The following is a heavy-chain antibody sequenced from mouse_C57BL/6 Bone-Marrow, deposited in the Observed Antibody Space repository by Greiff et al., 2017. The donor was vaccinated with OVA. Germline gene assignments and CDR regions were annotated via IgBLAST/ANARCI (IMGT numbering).Heavy chain of an antibody. Sequence: EVKVVESGGDLVKPGGSLKLSCAASGFTFSSYGMSWVRQTPDKRLEWVATISSGGSYTYYPDSVKGRFTISRDNAKNTLYLQMSSLKSEDTAMYYCARRRRLRRGFAYWGQGTLVTVSA. CDR1: GFTFSSYG. J-gene: IGHJ3*01. CDR2: ISSGGSYT. D-gene: IGHD2-4*01. V-gene: IGHV5-6*02. CDR3: ARRRRLRRGFAY.